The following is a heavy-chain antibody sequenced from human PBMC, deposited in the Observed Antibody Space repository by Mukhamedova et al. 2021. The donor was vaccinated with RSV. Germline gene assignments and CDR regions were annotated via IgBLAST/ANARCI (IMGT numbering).Heavy chain of an antibody. J-gene: IGHJ4*02. Sequence: YSTSLKSRLTIFKDTSKSQVVLTMTNMDAVDTATYYCARQSSGSYYGLDYWGQGTLVTVSS. CDR3: ARQSSGSYYGLDY. D-gene: IGHD1-26*01. V-gene: IGHV2-26*01.